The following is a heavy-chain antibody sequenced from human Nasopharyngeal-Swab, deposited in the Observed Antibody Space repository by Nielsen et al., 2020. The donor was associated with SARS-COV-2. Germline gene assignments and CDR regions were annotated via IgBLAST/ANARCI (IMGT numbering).Heavy chain of an antibody. D-gene: IGHD6-13*01. Sequence: SETLSLTCAVSGGSISSGGYSWSWIRQPPGKGLEWIGYIYHSGSTYYNPSLKSRVTISVDRSKNQFSLKLSPVTAADTAVYYCARADSSSWWGAAVVAGLDYWGQGTLVTVSS. J-gene: IGHJ4*02. V-gene: IGHV4-30-2*01. CDR2: IYHSGST. CDR3: ARADSSSWWGAAVVAGLDY. CDR1: GGSISSGGYS.